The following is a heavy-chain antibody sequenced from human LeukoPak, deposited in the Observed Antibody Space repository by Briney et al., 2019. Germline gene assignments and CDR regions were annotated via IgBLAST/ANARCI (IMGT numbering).Heavy chain of an antibody. CDR2: IDPNTGDT. Sequence: GASVTVSCKASGQSLTGYFIHWVRQAPGQGLEWVGRIDPNTGDTIYAQNFQGRFTVTSATSISTAYMELSRLTSDDTAVYFCARLGLHGSGTYYFFDYWGQGTLVTVSS. CDR3: ARLGLHGSGTYYFFDY. D-gene: IGHD3-10*01. CDR1: GQSLTGYF. J-gene: IGHJ4*02. V-gene: IGHV1-2*06.